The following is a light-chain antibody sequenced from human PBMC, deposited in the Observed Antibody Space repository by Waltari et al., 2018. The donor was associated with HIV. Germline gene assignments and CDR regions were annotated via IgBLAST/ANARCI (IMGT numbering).Light chain of an antibody. CDR2: DAS. CDR1: QDISNY. V-gene: IGKV1-33*01. CDR3: QQYDNLLFT. J-gene: IGKJ3*01. Sequence: DIQMTPSPSSLSASVGDRVTITCQASQDISNYLNWYQQKPGKAPKLLIYDASNLETGVPSRFSGSGSATDFTFTISSLQPEDIATYYCQQYDNLLFTFGPGTKVDIK.